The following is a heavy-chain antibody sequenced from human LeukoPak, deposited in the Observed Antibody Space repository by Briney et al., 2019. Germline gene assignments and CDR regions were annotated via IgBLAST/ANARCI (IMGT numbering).Heavy chain of an antibody. J-gene: IGHJ5*02. Sequence: PGGSLRLSCAASGFTFSSYAMSWVRQAPGKGLEWVSAISGSGDDTYYADSVKGRFTISRDNSKNTLYLQMNSLRAEDTAIYYCAGEPYNSGTHPWGQGTLVTVSS. D-gene: IGHD3-10*01. V-gene: IGHV3-23*01. CDR2: ISGSGDDT. CDR1: GFTFSSYA. CDR3: AGEPYNSGTHP.